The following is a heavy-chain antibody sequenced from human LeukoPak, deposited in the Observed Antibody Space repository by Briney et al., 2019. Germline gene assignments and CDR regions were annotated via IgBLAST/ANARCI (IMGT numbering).Heavy chain of an antibody. J-gene: IGHJ5*02. Sequence: SETLSLTCTVSGGSISSGDYYWSWIRQPPGKGLEWIGYICYSGSTYYNPSLKSRVTISVDTSKNQFSLKLSSVTAADTAVYYCARGRDGYGYNWFDPWGQGTLVTVSS. V-gene: IGHV4-30-4*01. CDR1: GGSISSGDYY. CDR3: ARGRDGYGYNWFDP. D-gene: IGHD5-24*01. CDR2: ICYSGST.